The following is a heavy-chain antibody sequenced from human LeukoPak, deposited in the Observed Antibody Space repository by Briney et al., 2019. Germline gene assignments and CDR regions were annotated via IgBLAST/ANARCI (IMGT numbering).Heavy chain of an antibody. CDR1: GDSVSSNSAS. Sequence: PSQTLSLTCAISGDSVSSNSASWNWFRQSPSRGLEWLGRTFYTSKWNNDYAVSVKSRITINPDTSQNHFSLQPNSVTPEDTAVYYCARRRYYDYTGFFDYWGQGTLVTVSS. J-gene: IGHJ4*02. CDR2: TFYTSKWNN. V-gene: IGHV6-1*01. D-gene: IGHD3-22*01. CDR3: ARRRYYDYTGFFDY.